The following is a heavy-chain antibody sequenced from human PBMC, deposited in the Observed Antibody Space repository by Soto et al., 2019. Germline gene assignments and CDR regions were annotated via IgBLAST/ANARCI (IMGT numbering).Heavy chain of an antibody. CDR1: GYTFTSYH. Sequence: QVQLVQSGAEVKKPGASVKVSCKASGYTFTSYHITWVRQAPGQGLEWMGWISAYNGNTNYAQKLQGRVTITTDTSTSTAYMALRSLGSDDTAVYYFARDSPPPREWGQGTLVTVSS. CDR3: ARDSPPPRE. V-gene: IGHV1-18*01. J-gene: IGHJ4*02. CDR2: ISAYNGNT.